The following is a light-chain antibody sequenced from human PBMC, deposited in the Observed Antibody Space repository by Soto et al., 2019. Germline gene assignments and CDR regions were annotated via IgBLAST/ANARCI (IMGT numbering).Light chain of an antibody. V-gene: IGLV1-44*01. J-gene: IGLJ1*01. CDR3: AAWDDSLNVYV. CDR2: SNN. Sequence: QSVLTQPPSASGTPGQRVSISCSGGSSNIGSNTVNWYHHLPGTAPKLLIYSNNHRPSGVPDRFSGSKSGTSASLAISGLQSEDEADYYCAAWDDSLNVYVFGTGTKLTVL. CDR1: SSNIGSNT.